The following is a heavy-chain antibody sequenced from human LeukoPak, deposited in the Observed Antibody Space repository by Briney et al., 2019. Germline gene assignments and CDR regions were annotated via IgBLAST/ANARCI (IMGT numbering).Heavy chain of an antibody. V-gene: IGHV3-23*01. Sequence: GGSLRLSCAASGFTFRSTAMSWVRQAPGKGLEWVSAISGTGVSTYYVDSVKGRFTISRDNSKNTLYLHMNSLRAEDTAVYYCAKDDSGGLDYWGQGTLVTVSS. CDR3: AKDDSGGLDY. CDR2: ISGTGVST. D-gene: IGHD2-15*01. J-gene: IGHJ4*02. CDR1: GFTFRSTA.